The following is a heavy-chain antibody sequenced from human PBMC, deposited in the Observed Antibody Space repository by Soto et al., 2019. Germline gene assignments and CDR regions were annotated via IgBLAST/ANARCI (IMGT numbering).Heavy chain of an antibody. J-gene: IGHJ6*02. V-gene: IGHV4-30-2*01. Sequence: SETLSLTCAVSGGSINSGGCSWSWIRQPPGKGLEWIGYIYHSGSAYYNPSLKSRATISVDKSKNQFSLRLSSVTAADTAKYYCARASMVRGIHYYGMDVWGQGTTVTVSS. CDR2: IYHSGSA. CDR1: GGSINSGGCS. D-gene: IGHD3-10*01. CDR3: ARASMVRGIHYYGMDV.